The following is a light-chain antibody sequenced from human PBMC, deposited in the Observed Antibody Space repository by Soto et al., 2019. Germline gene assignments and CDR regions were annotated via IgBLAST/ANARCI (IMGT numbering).Light chain of an antibody. CDR3: QESYSTPLWT. CDR2: AAS. Sequence: DIQMTQSPSSLSASVGDRVTIACRASQSISSYLNWYQQKPGKAPKVLIYAASNLQSGVPSRFSGSGSGTDFTLTISSLQPEDFVTYYCQESYSTPLWTFGQGTKVDIK. CDR1: QSISSY. V-gene: IGKV1-39*01. J-gene: IGKJ1*01.